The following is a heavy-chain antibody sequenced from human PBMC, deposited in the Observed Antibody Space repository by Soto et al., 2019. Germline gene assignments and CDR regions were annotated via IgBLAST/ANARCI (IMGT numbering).Heavy chain of an antibody. V-gene: IGHV3-21*01. CDR3: ARGDGGDYDGMDV. J-gene: IGHJ6*02. CDR1: GFTFSIYS. D-gene: IGHD3-16*01. Sequence: EVQLVESGGGLVKPGGSLRLSCAASGFTFSIYSMNWVRQAPGKGLEWVSSISSRSSYIYYADSVKGRFTISRDNAKNSLYMQMNSLRAEDTAVYYCARGDGGDYDGMDVWGQGTTVTVSS. CDR2: ISSRSSYI.